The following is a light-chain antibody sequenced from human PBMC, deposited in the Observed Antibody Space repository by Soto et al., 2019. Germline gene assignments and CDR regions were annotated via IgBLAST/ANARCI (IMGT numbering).Light chain of an antibody. CDR3: LQHNSYPRT. Sequence: DFQMTQSPSTLSASVGDRVTITFRASQSISTWLAWYQQKRGKAPELLIYDASSLKSGVPSRFSGSGSRTEFTLTISSLQPEDFATYYCLQHNSYPRTFGQGTKVDIK. CDR1: QSISTW. CDR2: DAS. J-gene: IGKJ1*01. V-gene: IGKV1-5*01.